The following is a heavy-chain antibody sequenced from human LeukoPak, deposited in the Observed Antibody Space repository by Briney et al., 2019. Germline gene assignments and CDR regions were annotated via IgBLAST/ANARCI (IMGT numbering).Heavy chain of an antibody. Sequence: SETLSLTCTVSGGSISSSSYYWGWIRQPPGKGLEWIGSIYYSGSTYYNPSLKSRVTISVDTSKNQFSLKLSSVTAADTAVYYCARLRVTTLTFYYWCQVTLVTVAS. CDR1: GGSISSSSYY. D-gene: IGHD4-17*01. CDR3: ARLRVTTLTFYY. CDR2: IYYSGST. J-gene: IGHJ4*01. V-gene: IGHV4-39*01.